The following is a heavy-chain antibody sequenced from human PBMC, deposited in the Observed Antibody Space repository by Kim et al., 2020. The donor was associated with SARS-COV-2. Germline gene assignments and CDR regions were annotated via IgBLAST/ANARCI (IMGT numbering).Heavy chain of an antibody. Sequence: GGSLRLSCAASGFTFSSYAMSWVRQAPGKGLEWVSAISGSGGSTYYADSVKGRFTISRDNSKNTLYLQMNSLRAEDTAVYYCANPRGSRSWFDPWGQGTLVTVSS. V-gene: IGHV3-23*01. CDR2: ISGSGGST. J-gene: IGHJ5*02. CDR3: ANPRGSRSWFDP. D-gene: IGHD3-10*01. CDR1: GFTFSSYA.